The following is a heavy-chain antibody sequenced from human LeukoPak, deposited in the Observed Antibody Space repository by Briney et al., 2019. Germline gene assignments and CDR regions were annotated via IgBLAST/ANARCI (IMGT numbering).Heavy chain of an antibody. CDR3: ARRMGTSRWLDY. J-gene: IGHJ4*02. D-gene: IGHD6-19*01. CDR1: GGSISSYY. V-gene: IGHV4-59*08. CDR2: IYYSGST. Sequence: PSETLSLTCTVSGGSISSYYWSWIRQPPGKGLEWIGYIYYSGSTNYNPSLKSRVTISVDTSKNQFSLELSSVTAADTAVYYCARRMGTSRWLDYWGQGTLVTVSS.